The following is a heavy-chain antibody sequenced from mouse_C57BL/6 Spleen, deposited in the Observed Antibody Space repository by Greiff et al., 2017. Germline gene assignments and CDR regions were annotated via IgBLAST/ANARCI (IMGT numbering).Heavy chain of an antibody. CDR3: ARGYYSNYGYFDV. V-gene: IGHV1-52*01. D-gene: IGHD2-5*01. Sequence: QVQLQQPGAELVRPGSSVKLSCKASGYTFTSYWMHWVKQRPIQGLEWIGNIDPSDSETHYNQKFKDKATLTVDKSSSTAYMQLSSLTSEDSAVYYWARGYYSNYGYFDVWGTGTTVTVSS. CDR1: GYTFTSYW. J-gene: IGHJ1*03. CDR2: IDPSDSET.